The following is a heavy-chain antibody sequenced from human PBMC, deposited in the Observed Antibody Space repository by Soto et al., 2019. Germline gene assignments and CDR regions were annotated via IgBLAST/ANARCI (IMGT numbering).Heavy chain of an antibody. CDR3: VRYLGYGWFDP. D-gene: IGHD3-9*01. J-gene: IGHJ5*02. CDR1: GVSISSQY. V-gene: IGHV4-59*08. CDR2: MFYNGNT. Sequence: SETLSLTCNVSGVSISSQYWSWIRQPPGKGLEWIGYMFYNGNTNYNPSLKSRVTISVDTSKNQISLKLISVTAADTAVYYCVRYLGYGWFDPWGQGTLVTVSS.